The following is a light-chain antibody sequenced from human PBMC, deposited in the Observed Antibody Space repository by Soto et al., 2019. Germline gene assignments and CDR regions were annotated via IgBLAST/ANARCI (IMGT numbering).Light chain of an antibody. V-gene: IGKV1-5*01. CDR2: DAS. Sequence: DIQMTQSPSTLSASVGDRVTITCRASQSIGSWLAWYQQKPGKAPKVLIYDASSLESGVPSRFSGSGSGTEFTLTITNLQPGYFATEVCQPYNKYWTVGQGTKVEIK. CDR1: QSIGSW. CDR3: QPYNKYWT. J-gene: IGKJ1*01.